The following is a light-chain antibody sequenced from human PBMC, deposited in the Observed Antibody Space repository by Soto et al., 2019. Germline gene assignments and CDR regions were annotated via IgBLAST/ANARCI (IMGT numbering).Light chain of an antibody. J-gene: IGKJ2*01. CDR3: MQARHFPQGGT. CDR1: QSLVHSDGNTY. Sequence: DIVMTQTPLSSPVTLGQPASISCRSSQSLVHSDGNTYLSWLQQRPGQPPRLLIYKISHRLPGVPDRFSGSGAGTDFTLKISMVEADDVFVYYCMQARHFPQGGTFGQGTKLEIK. CDR2: KIS. V-gene: IGKV2-24*01.